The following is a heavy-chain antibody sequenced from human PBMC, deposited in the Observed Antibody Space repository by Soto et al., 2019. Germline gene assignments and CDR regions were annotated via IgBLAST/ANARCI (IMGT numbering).Heavy chain of an antibody. CDR2: IYHSGST. CDR3: LGGHHYGSGSYSYYGMDV. V-gene: IGHV4-38-2*01. Sequence: SETLSLTCAVSGYSISSGYYWGWIRQPPGKGLEWIGSIYHSGSTYYNPSLKSRVTISVDTSKNQFSLKLSSVTAADTAVYYCLGGHHYGSGSYSYYGMDVWGRGTTLTVSS. CDR1: GYSISSGYY. J-gene: IGHJ6*02. D-gene: IGHD3-10*01.